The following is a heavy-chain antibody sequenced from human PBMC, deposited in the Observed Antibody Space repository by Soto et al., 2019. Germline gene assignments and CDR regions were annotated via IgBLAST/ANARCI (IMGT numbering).Heavy chain of an antibody. CDR2: ISSSSSYI. CDR1: GFTFSSYS. CDR3: ARDFIPKWDLCSSSCRAGYYYYYYGMDV. V-gene: IGHV3-21*01. Sequence: EVQLVESGGGLVKPGGSLRLSCAASGFTFSSYSMNWVRQAPGKGLEWVSSISSSSSYIYYADSVKGRFTISRDNAKNSLYLQMNRLRAEDTAVYYCARDFIPKWDLCSSSCRAGYYYYYYGMDVWGQGTTVTVSS. D-gene: IGHD6-13*01. J-gene: IGHJ6*02.